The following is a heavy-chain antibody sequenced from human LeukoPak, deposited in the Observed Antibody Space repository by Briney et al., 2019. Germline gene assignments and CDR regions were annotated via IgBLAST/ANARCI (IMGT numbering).Heavy chain of an antibody. D-gene: IGHD3-10*01. CDR3: ARDPSEGYMDV. CDR1: GGSISSYY. J-gene: IGHJ6*03. CDR2: IYYSGST. V-gene: IGHV4-59*12. Sequence: TSDTLSLTCTVSGGSISSYYWSWIRQPPGKGLEWIGYIYYSGSTNYNPSLKSRVTISVDTSKNQFSLKLSSVTAADTAVYYCARDPSEGYMDVWGKGTTVTVSS.